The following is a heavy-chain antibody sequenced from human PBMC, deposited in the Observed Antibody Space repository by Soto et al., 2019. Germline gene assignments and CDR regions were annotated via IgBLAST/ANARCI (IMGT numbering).Heavy chain of an antibody. CDR2: ISYDGSNK. D-gene: IGHD5-18*01. V-gene: IGHV3-30*18. CDR3: AKDGDSYGSRLFDY. CDR1: GFTFSSYG. Sequence: QVQLVESGGGVVQPGRSLRLSCAASGFTFSSYGMHWVRQAPGKGLEWVAVISYDGSNKYYADSVKGRFTISRDNSKNTLYLQMNSLRAEATAVYYCAKDGDSYGSRLFDYWGQGTLVTVSS. J-gene: IGHJ4*02.